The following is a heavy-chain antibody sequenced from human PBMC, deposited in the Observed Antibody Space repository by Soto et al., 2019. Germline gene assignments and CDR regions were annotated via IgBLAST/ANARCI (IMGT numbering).Heavy chain of an antibody. J-gene: IGHJ4*02. D-gene: IGHD6-13*01. Sequence: ASVKVSCKASGYTFTSYAMHWVRQAPGQKLEWMEWINAGNGNTKYSQKFQGRVTITRDTSASTAYMELSSLRSEDTAVYYCARVSTTPGIAAAGTDFDYWGQGTLVTVSS. V-gene: IGHV1-3*01. CDR2: INAGNGNT. CDR1: GYTFTSYA. CDR3: ARVSTTPGIAAAGTDFDY.